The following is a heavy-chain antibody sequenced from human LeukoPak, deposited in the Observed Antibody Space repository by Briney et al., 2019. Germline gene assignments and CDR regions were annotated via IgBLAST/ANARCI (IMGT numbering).Heavy chain of an antibody. J-gene: IGHJ6*03. CDR3: ARGKTMVRGVKEVVYYYYYMDV. Sequence: ASLKVSCKASGYTFTDYYMHWVRQAPGQGLEWMGWINPNSGGTNYAQKFQGRVTMTRDTSISTAYMELSRLRSDDTAVYYCARGKTMVRGVKEVVYYYYYMDVWGKGTTVTISS. CDR1: GYTFTDYY. CDR2: INPNSGGT. V-gene: IGHV1-2*02. D-gene: IGHD3-10*01.